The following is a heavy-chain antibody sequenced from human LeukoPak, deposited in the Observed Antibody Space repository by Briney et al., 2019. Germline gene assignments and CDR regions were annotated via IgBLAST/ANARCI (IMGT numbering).Heavy chain of an antibody. CDR3: ARSPGILGANYFDY. V-gene: IGHV3-30*03. CDR1: GFTFSTYG. J-gene: IGHJ4*02. CDR2: MSYDGSNK. D-gene: IGHD1-26*01. Sequence: GGSLRLSCAASGFTFSTYGMHWVRQAPGKGLEWVALMSYDGSNKYYADSVRGRFTISRDNSKNTLYLQMNSLRAEDTFVYYCARSPGILGANYFDYWGQGTLVTVSS.